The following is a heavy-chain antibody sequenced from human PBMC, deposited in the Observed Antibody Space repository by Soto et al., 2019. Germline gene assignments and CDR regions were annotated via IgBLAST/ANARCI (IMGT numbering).Heavy chain of an antibody. CDR3: ARGIGVRYYDILTGYYSAPNDAFDI. D-gene: IGHD3-9*01. CDR1: GYTFTSYD. J-gene: IGHJ3*02. Sequence: GASVEVSCKASGYTFTSYDINWVRQATGQGLEWMGWMNPNSGNTGYAQKFQGRVTMTRNTSISTAYMELSSLRSEDTAVYYCARGIGVRYYDILTGYYSAPNDAFDIWGQGTMVTVSS. CDR2: MNPNSGNT. V-gene: IGHV1-8*01.